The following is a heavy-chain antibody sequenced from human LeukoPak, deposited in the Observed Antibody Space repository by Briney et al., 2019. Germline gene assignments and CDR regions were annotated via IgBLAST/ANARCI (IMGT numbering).Heavy chain of an antibody. CDR1: RFPFSHYG. V-gene: IGHV3-33*06. CDR3: GKDAQRGFDYSNSLEY. J-gene: IGHJ4*02. D-gene: IGHD4-11*01. Sequence: GRSLRLSCVASQFRFPFSHYGMHWVRQAPGRGLEWVAVIWSDGTNQYYADSVKGRFTISRDNSQNTVYLQMNSLRVEDTAVYFCGKDAQRGFDYSNSLEYWGQGTLVTVSS. CDR2: IWSDGTNQ.